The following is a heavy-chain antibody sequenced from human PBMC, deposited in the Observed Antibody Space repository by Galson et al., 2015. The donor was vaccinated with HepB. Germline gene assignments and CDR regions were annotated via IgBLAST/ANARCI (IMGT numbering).Heavy chain of an antibody. CDR2: ISSSGSLI. CDR1: GFIFSSYS. CDR3: ARRAAAARGGFDY. Sequence: SLRLSCAASGFIFSSYSMNWVRQAPGKGLERVSYISSSGSLIYYADSVKGRFTISRDNAEHSLYLQMNSLRDEDSAVYYCARRAAAARGGFDYWGQGPLVTVSS. V-gene: IGHV3-48*02. D-gene: IGHD6-13*01. J-gene: IGHJ4*02.